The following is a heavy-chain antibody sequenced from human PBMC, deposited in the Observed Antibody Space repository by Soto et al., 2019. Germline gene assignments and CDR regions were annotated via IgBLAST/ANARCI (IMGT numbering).Heavy chain of an antibody. CDR3: AHRRSGYFDS. J-gene: IGHJ4*02. CDR2: IYWDDDK. Sequence: QITLKESGPTLVKPTQTLTLTCTVSGFSLTETGMGVGWIRQPPGKALDWLALIYWDDDKRYSPSLTRGLTISKDASTNQVVLTKTNVYAVDTATYYCAHRRSGYFDSWGQGTLVTVSS. V-gene: IGHV2-5*02. CDR1: GFSLTETGMG.